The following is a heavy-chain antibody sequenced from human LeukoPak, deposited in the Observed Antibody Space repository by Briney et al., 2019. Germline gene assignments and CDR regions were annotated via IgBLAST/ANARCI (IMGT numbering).Heavy chain of an antibody. CDR1: GYAFTNYY. D-gene: IGHD3-10*01. CDR2: INYSGGGT. CDR3: SRGGISGRLWFGFDY. Sequence: ASVKVSCRASGYAFTNYYVHWVRQAPGQGLEWMGVINYSGGGTSYAQKFQGRVTMTRDTSTNTVYMELSSLTSEDTAIYYCSRGGISGRLWFGFDYWGQGTLVTVSS. V-gene: IGHV1-46*01. J-gene: IGHJ4*02.